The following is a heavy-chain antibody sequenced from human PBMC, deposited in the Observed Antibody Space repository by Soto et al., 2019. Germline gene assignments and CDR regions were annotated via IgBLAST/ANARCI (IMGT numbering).Heavy chain of an antibody. CDR3: ARDPYGGNSYYYYGMDV. CDR1: GGTFSSYA. J-gene: IGHJ6*02. CDR2: IVPIFGTA. V-gene: IGHV1-69*12. Sequence: QVQLVQSGAEVKKPGSLVKVSCKASGGTFSSYAISWVRQAPGQGLEWMGGIVPIFGTANYAQKSQGRVTITADESTSTAYMELRSLRSEDTAVYYCARDPYGGNSYYYYGMDVWGQGTTVTVS. D-gene: IGHD4-17*01.